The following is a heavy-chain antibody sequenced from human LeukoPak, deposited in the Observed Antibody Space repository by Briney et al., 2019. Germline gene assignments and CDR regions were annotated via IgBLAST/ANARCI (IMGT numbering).Heavy chain of an antibody. CDR2: ISSSSSYI. CDR1: GFTFSSYS. V-gene: IGHV3-21*01. J-gene: IGHJ5*02. CDR3: ARDGDYYDSSGRENWFDP. D-gene: IGHD3-22*01. Sequence: GGSLRLSCAASGFTFSSYSMNWVRQAPGKGLEWVSSISSSSSYIYYADSVKGRFTISRDNAKNSLYLQMNSLRAEDTAVYYCARDGDYYDSSGRENWFDPWGQGTLVTVSS.